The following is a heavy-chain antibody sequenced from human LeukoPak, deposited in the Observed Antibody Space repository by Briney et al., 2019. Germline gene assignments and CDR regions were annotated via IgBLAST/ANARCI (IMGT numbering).Heavy chain of an antibody. Sequence: GGSLRLSCAASGFTVSSNYMSWVRQAPGKGLEWVANIKQDGSEKYYVDSAKGRFTISRDNAKNSLFLQMNSLRAEDTAVYYCARVLGGSGSYSYFDYWGQGTLVTVSS. CDR3: ARVLGGSGSYSYFDY. CDR1: GFTVSSNY. CDR2: IKQDGSEK. D-gene: IGHD3-10*01. J-gene: IGHJ4*02. V-gene: IGHV3-7*01.